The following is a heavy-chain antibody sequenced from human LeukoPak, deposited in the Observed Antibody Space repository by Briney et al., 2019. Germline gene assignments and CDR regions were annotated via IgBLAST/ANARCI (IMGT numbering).Heavy chain of an antibody. V-gene: IGHV3-23*01. D-gene: IGHD3-10*01. CDR2: INNNGGET. J-gene: IGHJ4*02. CDR3: ARGGRGSGSYYNVGDY. Sequence: GGSLRLSCAASGFTFSTYAMSWVRQAPGKGLEWVSGINNNGGETYYADSVKGRFTISRDNSKNTLYLQMNSLRAEDTAVYYCARGGRGSGSYYNVGDYWGQGTLVTVSS. CDR1: GFTFSTYA.